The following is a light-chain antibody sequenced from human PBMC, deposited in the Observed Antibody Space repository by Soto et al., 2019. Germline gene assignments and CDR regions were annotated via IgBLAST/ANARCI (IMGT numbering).Light chain of an antibody. Sequence: DIQMTQSPSSLSASVGDRVTITCRASQSIGSYLNWYQQKPGKAPKFLIYGASSLQSGVQSRFTGRGSGKDFSLTIDSLQPEDFATYYCQQTYSIPTFGQGTKVEIK. J-gene: IGKJ1*01. V-gene: IGKV1-39*01. CDR3: QQTYSIPT. CDR1: QSIGSY. CDR2: GAS.